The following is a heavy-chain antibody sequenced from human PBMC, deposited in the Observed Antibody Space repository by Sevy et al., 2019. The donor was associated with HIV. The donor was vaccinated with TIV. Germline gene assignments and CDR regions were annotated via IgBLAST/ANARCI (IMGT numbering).Heavy chain of an antibody. D-gene: IGHD2-15*01. CDR1: GGSFSGYY. J-gene: IGHJ4*02. Sequence: SETLSLTCAVYGGSFSGYYWSWIRQPPGKGLEWIGEINHSGSTNYNPSLKSRDTISVDTSKNQFSLKLSSVTAADTAVYYCARDCSGGSCYSGGADYWGQGTLVTVSS. V-gene: IGHV4-34*01. CDR2: INHSGST. CDR3: ARDCSGGSCYSGGADY.